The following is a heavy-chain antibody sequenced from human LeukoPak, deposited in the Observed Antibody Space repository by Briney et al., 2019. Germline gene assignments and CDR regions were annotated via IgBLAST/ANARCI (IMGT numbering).Heavy chain of an antibody. Sequence: GASVKVSCKVSGYTLTELSMHWVRQAPGEGLEWMGGFDPEDGETIYAQRFQGRVTMTTDTSTTTAYMELRSLRSEDTAVYYCARGRYYDSSGYYEMDYWGQGTLVTVSS. CDR1: GYTLTELS. V-gene: IGHV1-24*01. CDR3: ARGRYYDSSGYYEMDY. CDR2: FDPEDGET. D-gene: IGHD3-22*01. J-gene: IGHJ4*02.